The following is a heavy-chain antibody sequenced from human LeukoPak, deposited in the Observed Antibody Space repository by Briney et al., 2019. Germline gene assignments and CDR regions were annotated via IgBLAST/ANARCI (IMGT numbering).Heavy chain of an antibody. Sequence: GGSLRLSCAASGFTLSDYSMTWVRQAPGQGLEWISFLTSGGVSAFYADSVRGRFTVSRDDARNSLSLYMNTLRADDTAVYYCASSLNTVMVSPYYLEYWGPGTLVPVSA. CDR1: GFTLSDYS. V-gene: IGHV3-11*04. D-gene: IGHD5-18*01. CDR3: ASSLNTVMVSPYYLEY. CDR2: LTSGGVSA. J-gene: IGHJ4*02.